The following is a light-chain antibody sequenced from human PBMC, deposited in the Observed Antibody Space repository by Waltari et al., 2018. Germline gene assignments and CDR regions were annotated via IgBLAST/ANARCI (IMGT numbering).Light chain of an antibody. CDR3: VLYMGSGISV. V-gene: IGLV8-61*01. CDR2: STN. Sequence: QTVVTQEPSFSVSPGGTVTLTCGLISGSVSTNFYPTWYQQTPGQAPRTLLYSTNTRSSGVPDRVSGSILGNKAALTITGAQADDESDYYCVLYMGSGISVFGGGTKLTVL. CDR1: SGSVSTNFY. J-gene: IGLJ3*02.